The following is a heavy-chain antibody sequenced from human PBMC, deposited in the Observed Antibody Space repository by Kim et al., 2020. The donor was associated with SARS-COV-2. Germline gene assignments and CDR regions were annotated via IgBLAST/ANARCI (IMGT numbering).Heavy chain of an antibody. Sequence: NYAQKFQGRVTITADESTSTAYMELSSLRSEDTAVYYCARGDWIDAFDIWGQGTMVTVSS. CDR3: ARGDWIDAFDI. V-gene: IGHV1-69*01. J-gene: IGHJ3*02. D-gene: IGHD2-2*03.